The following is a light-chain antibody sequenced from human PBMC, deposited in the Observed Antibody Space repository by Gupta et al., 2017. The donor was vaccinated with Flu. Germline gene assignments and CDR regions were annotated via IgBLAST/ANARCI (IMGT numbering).Light chain of an antibody. V-gene: IGKV3-20*01. J-gene: IGKJ1*01. CDR2: GAS. Sequence: GTLSLSPGERATLSCRASQSVSSSYLAWYQQKPGQAPRLLIYGASSRATGIPDRFSGSGSGTDFTLTISRLEPEDFAVYYCQQYGSSPETFGQGTKVEIK. CDR3: QQYGSSPET. CDR1: QSVSSSY.